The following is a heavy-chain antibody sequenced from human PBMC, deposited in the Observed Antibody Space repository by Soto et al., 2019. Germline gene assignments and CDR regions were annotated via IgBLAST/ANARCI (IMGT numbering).Heavy chain of an antibody. CDR2: IIPIFGTA. Sequence: SVKVSCKASGGTFSSYAISWVRQAPGQGLEWMGGIIPIFGTANYAQKFQGRVTITADESTSTAYMELSSLRSEDTAGYYCARDEIVVVVAATNAYYYYGMDVWGQGNTVTV. J-gene: IGHJ6*02. V-gene: IGHV1-69*13. D-gene: IGHD2-15*01. CDR1: GGTFSSYA. CDR3: ARDEIVVVVAATNAYYYYGMDV.